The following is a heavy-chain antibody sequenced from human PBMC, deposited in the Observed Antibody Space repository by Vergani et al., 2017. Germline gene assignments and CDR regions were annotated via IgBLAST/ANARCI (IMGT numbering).Heavy chain of an antibody. CDR2: IYYSGST. D-gene: IGHD6-19*01. CDR1: GGSISSSSYY. Sequence: QLQLQESGPGLVKPSETLSLTCTVSGGSISSSSYYWGWIRQPPGKGLEWIGSIYYSGSTYYNPSLKSRVTISVDTSKNQFSLKLRSVTAADTAVYYCAREYWVAVAGTGLDYWGQGTLVTVSS. CDR3: AREYWVAVAGTGLDY. V-gene: IGHV4-39*07. J-gene: IGHJ4*02.